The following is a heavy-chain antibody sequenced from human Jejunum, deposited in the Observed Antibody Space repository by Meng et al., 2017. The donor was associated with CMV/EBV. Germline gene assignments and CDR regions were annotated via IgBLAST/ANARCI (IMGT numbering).Heavy chain of an antibody. CDR2: IYPDTGAT. CDR3: ARVGAYCSSTSCYNDPLLDY. D-gene: IGHD2-2*02. Sequence: YYMHWVRQATGQGLEWMGWIYPDTGATESAQKFQGRLTITRDTSISTLYMELSRLTSDDTAVYFCARVGAYCSSTSCYNDPLLDYWGQGTRVTVSS. J-gene: IGHJ4*02. CDR1: YY. V-gene: IGHV1-2*02.